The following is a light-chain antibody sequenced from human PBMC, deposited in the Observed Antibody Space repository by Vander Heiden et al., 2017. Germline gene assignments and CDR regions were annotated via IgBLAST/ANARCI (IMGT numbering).Light chain of an antibody. J-gene: IGKJ4*01. CDR3: QQYYSTPT. CDR2: WAS. Sequence: DIVMTQPPDSLGVSLGERATINCKSSQSVLYSSNNKNYLAWYQQKPGQPPKLLIYWASTRESGVPDRFSGSGSGTDFTLTISSLQAEDVAVYYCQQYYSTPTFGGGTKVEIK. V-gene: IGKV4-1*01. CDR1: QSVLYSSNNKNY.